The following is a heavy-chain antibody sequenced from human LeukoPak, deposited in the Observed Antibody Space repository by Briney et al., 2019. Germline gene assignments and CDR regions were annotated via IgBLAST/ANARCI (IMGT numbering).Heavy chain of an antibody. Sequence: SETLSLTCTVSGGSISSSSYFWGWIRQPPGKGLEWIGSIYYSGSTYYNPSLKSRVTISVDTSKNQFSLKLTSVTASDTAVYYCARRRFGGFYYFDYWGQGTLVTVSS. CDR3: ARRRFGGFYYFDY. CDR2: IYYSGST. J-gene: IGHJ4*02. D-gene: IGHD3-10*01. CDR1: GGSISSSSYF. V-gene: IGHV4-39*01.